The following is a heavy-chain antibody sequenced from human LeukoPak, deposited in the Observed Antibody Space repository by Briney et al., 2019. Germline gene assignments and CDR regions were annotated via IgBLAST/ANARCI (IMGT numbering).Heavy chain of an antibody. J-gene: IGHJ6*02. CDR1: GYTFTSYD. CDR2: MNPNSGNT. D-gene: IGHD3-3*01. Sequence: ASVKVSCKASGYTFTSYDINWVRQATGQGLGWMGWMNPNSGNTGYAQKFQGRVTMTRNTSISTAYMELSSLRSEDTSVYYCARNEGYYDFWSGYYQRYYYYGMDVWGQGTTVTVSS. CDR3: ARNEGYYDFWSGYYQRYYYYGMDV. V-gene: IGHV1-8*01.